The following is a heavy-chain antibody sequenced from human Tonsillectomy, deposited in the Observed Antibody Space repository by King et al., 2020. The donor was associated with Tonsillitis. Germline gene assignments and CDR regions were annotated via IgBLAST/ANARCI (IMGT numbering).Heavy chain of an antibody. Sequence: VQLVESGGGVVQPGRSLRLSCEASGFSFTIYGIHWVRQPPGKGLEWVSIIWSDGTKKYSGVSVKGRFTISRDNSNHMVYLQINSLRVGDTAIYYCGRDFLTGPIDYWGQGTLVTVSS. CDR1: GFSFTIYG. D-gene: IGHD7-27*01. J-gene: IGHJ4*02. CDR3: GRDFLTGPIDY. V-gene: IGHV3-33*01. CDR2: IWSDGTKK.